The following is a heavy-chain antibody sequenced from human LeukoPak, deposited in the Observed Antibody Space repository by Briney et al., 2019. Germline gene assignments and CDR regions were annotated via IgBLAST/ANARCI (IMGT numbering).Heavy chain of an antibody. CDR3: AREVVLSTSAWFEY. J-gene: IGHJ4*02. CDR2: MSSGGSNY. CDR1: GLTFSTYG. D-gene: IGHD3-22*01. V-gene: IGHV3-30*03. Sequence: PGGSLRLSCAASGLTFSTYGMHWVRQAPGKGLEWVAVMSSGGSNYFYADSVKGRFTISRDNSKNTLYLQMNSLRAEDTAVYYCAREVVLSTSAWFEYWGQGTLVTVSS.